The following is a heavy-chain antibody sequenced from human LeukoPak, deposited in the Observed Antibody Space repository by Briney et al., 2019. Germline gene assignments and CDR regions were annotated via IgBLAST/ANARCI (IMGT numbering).Heavy chain of an antibody. CDR2: ISGSGDST. D-gene: IGHD6-6*01. V-gene: IGHV3-23*01. CDR1: GFTFSSYV. J-gene: IGHJ4*02. CDR3: AKRKEQVATYGDYFDY. Sequence: GGSLRLSCAASGFTFSSYVMSWVRQAPGKGLEWVSGISGSGDSTYYADSVKGRFTISRDNSRDTLYLQMNSLRAEDTAVYYCAKRKEQVATYGDYFDYWGQGTLVTASS.